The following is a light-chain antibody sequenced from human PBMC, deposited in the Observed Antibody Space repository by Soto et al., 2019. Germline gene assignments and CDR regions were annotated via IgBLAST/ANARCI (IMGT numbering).Light chain of an antibody. Sequence: QSVLTQLPSASGSPGQSVTISCTGTSSDVGGYNYVSWYQQHPGKAPKLMIYEVSKRPSGVPDRFSGSKSGNTASLTVSGLQAEDEADYYCSSYAGSKTLFGGGTKLTVL. V-gene: IGLV2-8*01. CDR2: EVS. CDR3: SSYAGSKTL. J-gene: IGLJ2*01. CDR1: SSDVGGYNY.